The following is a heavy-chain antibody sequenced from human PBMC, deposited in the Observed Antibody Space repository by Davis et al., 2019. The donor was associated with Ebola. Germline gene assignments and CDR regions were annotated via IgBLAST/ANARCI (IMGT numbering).Heavy chain of an antibody. V-gene: IGHV2-70*01. D-gene: IGHD2-21*02. Sequence: SGPTLVKPTQTLTLTCTFSGFSLSTSGMCVSWIRQPPGKALEWLALIDWDDDKYYSTSLKTRLTISKDTSKNQVVLAMTNMDPVDTATYYCALGVTKAVNYYYYMDVWGKGTTVTVSS. CDR3: ALGVTKAVNYYYYMDV. CDR1: GFSLSTSGMC. CDR2: IDWDDDK. J-gene: IGHJ6*03.